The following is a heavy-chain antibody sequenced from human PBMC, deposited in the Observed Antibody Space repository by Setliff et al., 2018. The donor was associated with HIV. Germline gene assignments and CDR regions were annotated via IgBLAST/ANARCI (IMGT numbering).Heavy chain of an antibody. CDR2: ISPDGKTI. J-gene: IGHJ6*02. Sequence: GGSLRLSCAASGFIFSDYYMSWVRQAPGKGLEFVAHISPDGKTIHFADAVKGRFTISRENAKNSLYLQMNSLRAEDTAVYYCARDGPGLSKADYYGMDVWGQGTKVTVSS. CDR3: ARDGPGLSKADYYGMDV. CDR1: GFIFSDYY. V-gene: IGHV3-11*04.